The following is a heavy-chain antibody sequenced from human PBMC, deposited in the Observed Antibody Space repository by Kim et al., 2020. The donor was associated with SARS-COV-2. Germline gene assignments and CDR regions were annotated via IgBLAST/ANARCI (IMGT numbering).Heavy chain of an antibody. V-gene: IGHV1-18*04. CDR3: VRSRDHGDVYGWLDP. CDR2: ISGNTGRA. Sequence: ASVKVSCKTSGYSFDTYDVNWVRQVPGQGLDFLGWISGNTGRATHTLNPQGRITLTIDKSTATAYMEVRSLTSDDSAVYYCVRSRDHGDVYGWLDPWGQGTLVTVSS. D-gene: IGHD2-21*01. CDR1: GYSFDTYD. J-gene: IGHJ5*02.